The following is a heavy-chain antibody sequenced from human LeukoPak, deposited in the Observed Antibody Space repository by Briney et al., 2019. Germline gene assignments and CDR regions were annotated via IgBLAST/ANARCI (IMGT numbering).Heavy chain of an antibody. D-gene: IGHD4-17*01. J-gene: IGHJ4*02. V-gene: IGHV4-34*01. CDR1: GGSFSGYY. CDR3: ARRLTYGDFYYFDY. CDR2: INHSGST. Sequence: SETLSLTCAVYGGSFSGYYWSWIRQPPGKGLEWIGEINHSGSTNYNPSLKSRVTISVDTSKNQFSLKLSSVTAADTAVYYCARRLTYGDFYYFDYWGQGTLVTVSS.